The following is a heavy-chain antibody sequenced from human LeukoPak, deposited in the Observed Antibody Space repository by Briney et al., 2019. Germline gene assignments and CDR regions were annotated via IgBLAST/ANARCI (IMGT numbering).Heavy chain of an antibody. CDR3: ARGSGNYFWFDP. CDR1: GGSISSGGYY. J-gene: IGHJ5*02. V-gene: IGHV4-31*03. D-gene: IGHD4-11*01. Sequence: PSEPMSLPCTVSGGSISSGGYYWSWIRQHPGKGLEWIWYIFFSGSTYYNPSLKSRVTISVDTSKSQFSLKLSSVTAAATAVDYCARGSGNYFWFDPWGQGTLVTVSS. CDR2: IFFSGST.